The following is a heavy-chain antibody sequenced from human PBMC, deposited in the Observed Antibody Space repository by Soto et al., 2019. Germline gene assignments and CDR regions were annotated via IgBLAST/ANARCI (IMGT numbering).Heavy chain of an antibody. CDR3: AHPRSTXMIPXT. J-gene: IGHJ5*02. D-gene: IGHD3-16*01. Sequence: GSLRLSCSASGFTFSXXXMHWVRQAPGKGLEYVSGISSNGVTTYYADSVKGRFTISRDNSENTLYLQMSSLRAEDTAVYYCAHPRSTXMIPXTWGXGXLVTVSS. CDR2: ISSNGVTT. CDR1: GFTFSXXX. V-gene: IGHV3-64D*06.